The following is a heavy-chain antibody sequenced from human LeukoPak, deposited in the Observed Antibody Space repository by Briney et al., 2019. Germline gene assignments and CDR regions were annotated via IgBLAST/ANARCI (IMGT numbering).Heavy chain of an antibody. CDR3: ARDSLGDY. V-gene: IGHV3-21*01. D-gene: IGHD7-27*01. Sequence: GGPLRLSCAASGFMFTRFTMNWVRQAPGKGLEWVSSITSSSYMYYADSVKGRFTISRDNAKNSLYLQMNSLRAEDTAVYYCARDSLGDYWGQGTLVTVSS. CDR2: ITSSSYM. J-gene: IGHJ4*02. CDR1: GFMFTRFT.